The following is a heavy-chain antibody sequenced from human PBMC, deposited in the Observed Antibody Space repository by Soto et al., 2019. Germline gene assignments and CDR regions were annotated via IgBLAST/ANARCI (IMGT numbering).Heavy chain of an antibody. CDR3: ARDLKGYCSGGSCDAWYYFDY. D-gene: IGHD2-15*01. CDR2: ISAYNGNT. Sequence: QVQLVQSGAEVQKPGASVKVSCKASGYTFTSYGISWVRQAPGQGLEWMGWISAYNGNTNYAQKLQGRVTMTTDTSTSTGYMELRSLRSDDTAVYYCARDLKGYCSGGSCDAWYYFDYWGQGTLVTVSS. V-gene: IGHV1-18*01. CDR1: GYTFTSYG. J-gene: IGHJ4*02.